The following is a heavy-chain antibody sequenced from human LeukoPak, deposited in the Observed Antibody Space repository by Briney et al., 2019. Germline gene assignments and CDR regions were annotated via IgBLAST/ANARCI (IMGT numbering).Heavy chain of an antibody. V-gene: IGHV3-15*01. Sequence: GGSLRLSCAASGFTFSNAWMSWVRQAPGKGLEWVGRIKSKTDGGTTDYAAPVKGRFTISRDDSKNTLYLQMNSLKTEDTAVYYCTTDHAPPPSPAYGDYGGVWYYGMDVWGKGTTVTVSS. J-gene: IGHJ6*04. D-gene: IGHD4-17*01. CDR1: GFTFSNAW. CDR3: TTDHAPPPSPAYGDYGGVWYYGMDV. CDR2: IKSKTDGGTT.